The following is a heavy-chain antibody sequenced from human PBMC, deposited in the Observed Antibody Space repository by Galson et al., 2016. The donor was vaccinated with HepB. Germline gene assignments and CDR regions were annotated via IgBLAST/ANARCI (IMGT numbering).Heavy chain of an antibody. V-gene: IGHV5-51*01. CDR1: GYTFTEFW. CDR2: IYPDDSDT. CDR3: ARPHGSHVKEGFDI. Sequence: QSGAEVKKPGESLRISCQASGYTFTEFWLAWVRQMPGKGLEWVGLIYPDDSDTRSRPSLQGQVTVSVDKAISTSYLQWDNLEASDTAIYYCARPHGSHVKEGFDIWGQGTVVTVSS. J-gene: IGHJ3*02.